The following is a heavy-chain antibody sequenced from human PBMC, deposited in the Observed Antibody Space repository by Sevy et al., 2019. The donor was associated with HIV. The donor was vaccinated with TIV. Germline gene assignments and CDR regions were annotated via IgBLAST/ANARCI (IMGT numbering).Heavy chain of an antibody. V-gene: IGHV3-7*01. D-gene: IGHD5-18*01. J-gene: IGHJ4*02. CDR3: ARDLRYSYGSN. CDR2: IKQDGSEK. Sequence: GGSLRLSCAASGFTFSTYWMSWVRQAPGKGLEWVANIKQDGSEKYYVHSVKGRFTISRDNAKNSLYLQRNSLRAEDTAVYYCARDLRYSYGSNWGQGTLVTVSS. CDR1: GFTFSTYW.